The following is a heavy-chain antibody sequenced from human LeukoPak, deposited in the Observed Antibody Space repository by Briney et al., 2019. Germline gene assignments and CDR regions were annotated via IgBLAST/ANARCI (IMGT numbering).Heavy chain of an antibody. D-gene: IGHD3-22*01. CDR2: ISWNSGSI. J-gene: IGHJ2*01. CDR1: GFPFDDYA. CDR3: AKDNRYDSSGYYYWYFDL. V-gene: IGHV3-9*03. Sequence: GGSLRLSCAASGFPFDDYAMHWVRQAPGKGLEWVSGISWNSGSIGYADSVKGRFTISRDNAKNSLYLQMNSLRAEDMALYYCAKDNRYDSSGYYYWYFDLWGRGTLVTVSS.